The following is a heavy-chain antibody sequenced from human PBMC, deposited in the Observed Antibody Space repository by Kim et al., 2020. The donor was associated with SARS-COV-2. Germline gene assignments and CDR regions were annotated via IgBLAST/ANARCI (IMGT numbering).Heavy chain of an antibody. CDR1: GYTFTCYG. D-gene: IGHD4-4*01. CDR3: ARTEGESNYYYYYGMDV. V-gene: IGHV1-18*04. CDR2: ISAYNGNT. Sequence: ASVKVSCKASGYTFTCYGISWVRQAPGQGLEWMGWISAYNGNTNYAQKLQGRVTMTTDTSTSTAYMELRSLRSDDTAVYYCARTEGESNYYYYYGMDVWGQGTTVTVSS. J-gene: IGHJ6*02.